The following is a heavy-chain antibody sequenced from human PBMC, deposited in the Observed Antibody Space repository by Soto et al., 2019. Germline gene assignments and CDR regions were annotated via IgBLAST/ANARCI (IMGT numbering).Heavy chain of an antibody. J-gene: IGHJ4*02. CDR1: GGSISSGGYY. CDR2: IYYSGST. CDR3: ARGVLTGYYRTRTFDY. Sequence: QVQLQESGPGLVKPSQTLSLTCTVSGGSISSGGYYWSWIRQHPGKGLGGIGYIYYSGSTYYNPSLKSRVTISVDTSKNQFSLKLSSVTAADTAVYYCARGVLTGYYRTRTFDYWGQGTLVTVSS. D-gene: IGHD3-9*01. V-gene: IGHV4-31*03.